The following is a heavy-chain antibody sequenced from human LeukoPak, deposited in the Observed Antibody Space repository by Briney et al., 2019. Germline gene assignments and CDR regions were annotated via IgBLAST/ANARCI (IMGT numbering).Heavy chain of an antibody. CDR3: ARLYGIDY. J-gene: IGHJ4*02. CDR2: ISYDGSNK. CDR1: GFTFSSYA. V-gene: IGHV3-30-3*01. Sequence: GRSLRLSCAASGFTFSSYAMHWVRQAPGKGLEWVAVISYDGSNKYYADSVKGRFTISRDNSKNTLYLQMNSLRAEDTAVYYCARLYGIDYWGQGTLVSVS. D-gene: IGHD3-16*01.